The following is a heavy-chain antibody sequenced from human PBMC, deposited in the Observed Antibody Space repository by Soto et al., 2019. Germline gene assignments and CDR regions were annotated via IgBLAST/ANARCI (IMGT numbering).Heavy chain of an antibody. CDR1: GFTFSSYW. V-gene: IGHV3-7*01. Sequence: GGSLRLSCAASGFTFSSYWMSWVRQAPGKGLEWVANIKQDGSEKYYVDSVKGRFTISRDNAKNSLYLQMNSLRAEDTAVYYCARYDVAPTYYYYYYYMDVWGKGTTVTVSS. CDR2: IKQDGSEK. D-gene: IGHD2-15*01. CDR3: ARYDVAPTYYYYYYYMDV. J-gene: IGHJ6*03.